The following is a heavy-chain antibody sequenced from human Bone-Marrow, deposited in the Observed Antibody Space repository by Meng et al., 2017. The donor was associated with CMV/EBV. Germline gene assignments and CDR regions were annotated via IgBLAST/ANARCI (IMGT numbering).Heavy chain of an antibody. CDR2: IIPILGIA. CDR3: ARGLEGCGGDCYFAFDT. Sequence: SVKVSCKASGGTFSSYAISWVRQAPGQGLEWMGGIIPILGIANYAQKFQGRVTITADKSTSTAYMELSSLRSEDTAVYYCARGLEGCGGDCYFAFDTWGQGTMVTVSS. CDR1: GGTFSSYA. D-gene: IGHD2-21*01. V-gene: IGHV1-69*10. J-gene: IGHJ3*02.